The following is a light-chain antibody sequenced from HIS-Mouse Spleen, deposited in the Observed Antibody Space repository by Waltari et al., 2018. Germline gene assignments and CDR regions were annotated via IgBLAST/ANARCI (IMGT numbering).Light chain of an antibody. J-gene: IGKJ1*01. CDR1: QSVLYSSNNKKY. CDR2: WAS. V-gene: IGKV4-1*01. CDR3: QQYGSSPET. Sequence: DIVMTQSPDSLAVSLGERATIHCKSSQSVLYSSNNKKYLAWYQQKPGQAPKLLIYWASTRESGVPDRFSGSGSGTDFTLTISRLEPEDFAVYYCQQYGSSPETFGQGTKVEIK.